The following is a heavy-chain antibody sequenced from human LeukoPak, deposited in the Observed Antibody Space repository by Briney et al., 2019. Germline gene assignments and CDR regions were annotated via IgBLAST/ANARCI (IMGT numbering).Heavy chain of an antibody. CDR1: GFTFSSYS. CDR3: ARVPTQEKGYCSAGSCYRGFDY. Sequence: PGGSLRLSCAASGFTFSSYSMNWVRQAPGKGLEWVSSISSSSSYIYYADSVKGRFTISRDNAKNSLYLQMNSLRAEDTAVYYCARVPTQEKGYCSAGSCYRGFDYWGQGTLVTVSS. J-gene: IGHJ4*02. D-gene: IGHD2-15*01. V-gene: IGHV3-21*04. CDR2: ISSSSSYI.